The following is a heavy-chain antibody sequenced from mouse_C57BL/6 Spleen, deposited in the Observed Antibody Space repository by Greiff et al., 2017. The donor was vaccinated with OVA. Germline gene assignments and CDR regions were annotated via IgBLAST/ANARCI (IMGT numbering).Heavy chain of an antibody. V-gene: IGHV1-69*01. CDR3: ARREGNYLYFLDY. D-gene: IGHD2-1*01. Sequence: QVQLQQPGAELVMPGASVKLSCKASGYTFTSYWMHWVKQRPGQGLEWIGEIDPSDSYTNYNQKFKGKSTLTVDKSSSTAYMQLSSLTSEDSAGYYWARREGNYLYFLDYWGQGTTLTVSS. J-gene: IGHJ2*01. CDR2: IDPSDSYT. CDR1: GYTFTSYW.